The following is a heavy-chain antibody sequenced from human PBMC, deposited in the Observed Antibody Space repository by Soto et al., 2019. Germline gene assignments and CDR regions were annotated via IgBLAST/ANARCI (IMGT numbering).Heavy chain of an antibody. Sequence: QVQLVQSGAEVKKPGSSVKVSCKASGGTFSSYAISWVRQAPGQGLEWMGGIIPIFGTANYAQKFQGRVKITADESTSTAYMEMGSLRSEDTAVYYCARRSRDRSGYYGGMDVWGQGTTVTVSS. CDR2: IIPIFGTA. CDR1: GGTFSSYA. V-gene: IGHV1-69*12. D-gene: IGHD3-22*01. J-gene: IGHJ6*02. CDR3: ARRSRDRSGYYGGMDV.